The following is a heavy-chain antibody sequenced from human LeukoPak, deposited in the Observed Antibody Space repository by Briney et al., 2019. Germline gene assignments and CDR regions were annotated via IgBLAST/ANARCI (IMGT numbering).Heavy chain of an antibody. CDR3: ARSIYASGSYYAFDI. J-gene: IGHJ3*02. V-gene: IGHV3-23*01. CDR1: GFTFSSYA. CDR2: TSGSGGST. Sequence: GGSLRLSCAASGFTFSSYAMSWVRQAPGKGLEWVSATSGSGGSTYYADSVKGRFTISRDNSKSTLSLQMNSLRAEDTAVFYCARSIYASGSYYAFDIWGQGAMVTVSS. D-gene: IGHD3-10*01.